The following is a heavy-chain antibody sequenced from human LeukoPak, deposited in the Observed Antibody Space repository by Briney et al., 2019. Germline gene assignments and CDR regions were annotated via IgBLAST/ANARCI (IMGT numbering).Heavy chain of an antibody. CDR3: ARVPVGSQIAAAGYYYYYGMDV. CDR1: GYSFTSYW. Sequence: KAGESLKISCKGSGYSFTSYWISWVRQAPGQGLEWMGGIIPIFGTANYAQKFQGRVTITADESTSTAYMELGSLRSEDTAVYYCARVPVGSQIAAAGYYYYYGMDVWGQGTTVTVSS. J-gene: IGHJ6*02. V-gene: IGHV1-69*01. CDR2: IIPIFGTA. D-gene: IGHD6-13*01.